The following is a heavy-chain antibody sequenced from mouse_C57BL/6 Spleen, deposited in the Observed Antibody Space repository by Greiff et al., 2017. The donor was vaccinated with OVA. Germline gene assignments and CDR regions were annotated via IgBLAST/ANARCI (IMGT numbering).Heavy chain of an antibody. CDR1: GYSFTGYY. CDR3: ADLTFDY. J-gene: IGHJ2*01. Sequence: EVQLQQSGPELVKPGASVKISCKASGYSFTGYYMNWVKRSPEKSLEWIGEINPSTGGTTYNQKFKAKATLTVDKSSSTAYMQLKSLTSEDSAVYYCADLTFDYWGQGTTLTVSS. D-gene: IGHD4-1*01. CDR2: INPSTGGT. V-gene: IGHV1-42*01.